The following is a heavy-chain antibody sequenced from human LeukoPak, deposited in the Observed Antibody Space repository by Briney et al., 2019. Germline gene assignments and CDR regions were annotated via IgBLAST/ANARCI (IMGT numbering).Heavy chain of an antibody. D-gene: IGHD5-24*01. CDR1: GGSISSGGYS. J-gene: IGHJ5*02. Sequence: PSETLSLTCAVSGGSISSGGYSWSWVRQPPGKGLEWIGYIYTSGSTNYNPSLKSRVTISVDTSKNQFSLKLSSVTAADTAVYYCARLGRDGYNYQWFDPWGQGTLVTVSS. V-gene: IGHV4-30-2*01. CDR3: ARLGRDGYNYQWFDP. CDR2: IYTSGST.